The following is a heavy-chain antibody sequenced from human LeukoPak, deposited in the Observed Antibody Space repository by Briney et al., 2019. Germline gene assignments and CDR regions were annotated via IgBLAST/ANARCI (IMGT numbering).Heavy chain of an antibody. CDR1: GYSIISDYF. J-gene: IGHJ4*02. CDR3: ARVVASTSIDS. Sequence: SETLSLTCIVSGYSIISDYFWGLVRQPPGKGPEWIGSIFHSGSVYYNPSLKSRVTISIDPSKNRFSLKLTSVTAADTAIYYCARVVASTSIDSWGQGTLVTVSS. V-gene: IGHV4-38-2*02. CDR2: IFHSGSV. D-gene: IGHD2-15*01.